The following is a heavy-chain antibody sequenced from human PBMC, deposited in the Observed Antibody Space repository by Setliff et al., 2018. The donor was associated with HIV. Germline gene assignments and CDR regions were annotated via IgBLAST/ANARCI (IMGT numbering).Heavy chain of an antibody. CDR3: AKGGFRGVIITGDY. CDR2: INSDGSST. D-gene: IGHD3-10*01. V-gene: IGHV3-74*01. CDR1: GFTFSSYW. J-gene: IGHJ4*02. Sequence: GGSLRLSCAASGFTFSSYWMHWVRQAPGKGLVWVSRINSDGSSTSYADSVKGRFTISRDNSKNTLYLQMNSLRVEDTAVYYCAKGGFRGVIITGDYWGQGTLVTVSS.